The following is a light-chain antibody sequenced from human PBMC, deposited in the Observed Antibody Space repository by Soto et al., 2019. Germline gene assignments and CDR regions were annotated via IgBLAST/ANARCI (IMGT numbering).Light chain of an antibody. CDR1: QTISSW. CDR2: GAS. Sequence: DIQMTQSPSTLSESVGDRVTITCRASQTISSWLAWYQQKPGKAPKLLIFGASTLQNGVPARFSGGGFGTEFTLTITSLQPEDFATYYCHQVYTYPRTFGQGTKVDIK. V-gene: IGKV1-5*01. CDR3: HQVYTYPRT. J-gene: IGKJ1*01.